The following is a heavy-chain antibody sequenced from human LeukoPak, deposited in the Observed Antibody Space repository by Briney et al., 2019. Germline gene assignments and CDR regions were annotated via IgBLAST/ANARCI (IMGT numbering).Heavy chain of an antibody. V-gene: IGHV3-21*01. CDR3: ARDKDYYDSSGPDY. CDR1: GFTFSSEW. CDR2: ISSSSSYI. Sequence: GGSLRLSCAASGFTFSSEWMHWVRQAPGKGLEWVSSISSSSSYIYYADSVKGRFTISRDNAKNSLYLQMNSLRAEDTAVYYCARDKDYYDSSGPDYWGQGTLVTVSS. J-gene: IGHJ4*02. D-gene: IGHD3-22*01.